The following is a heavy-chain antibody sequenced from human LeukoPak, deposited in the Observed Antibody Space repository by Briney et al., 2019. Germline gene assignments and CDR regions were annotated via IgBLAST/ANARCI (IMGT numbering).Heavy chain of an antibody. D-gene: IGHD2-15*01. J-gene: IGHJ6*02. CDR3: ASSPGYCSGGSCHLAGYGADV. CDR2: FDPEDGET. Sequence: ASVKVSCKVSGYTLTELSMHWVRQAPGKGLEWMGGFDPEDGETIYAQKFQGRVTMTRNISISTAYMELSSLRSEDTAVYYCASSPGYCSGGSCHLAGYGADVWGQGTTVTVSS. V-gene: IGHV1-24*01. CDR1: GYTLTELS.